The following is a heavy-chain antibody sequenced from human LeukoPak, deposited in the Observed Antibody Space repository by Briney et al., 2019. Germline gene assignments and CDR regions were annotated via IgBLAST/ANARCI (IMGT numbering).Heavy chain of an antibody. CDR1: GGSISSGSYY. J-gene: IGHJ4*02. Sequence: SETLSLTRTVSGGSISSGSYYWSWIRQPAGKGLEWIGRIYSSGSTNYNPSLKSRVTISLDTSKNQFSLKLSSVTAADTAVYYCARNYGGPFDYWGQGTLVTVSS. CDR2: IYSSGST. D-gene: IGHD4-23*01. CDR3: ARNYGGPFDY. V-gene: IGHV4-61*02.